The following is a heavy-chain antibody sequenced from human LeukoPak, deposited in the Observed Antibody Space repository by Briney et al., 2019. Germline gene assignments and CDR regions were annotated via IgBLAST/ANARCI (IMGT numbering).Heavy chain of an antibody. V-gene: IGHV3-30*02. Sequence: PGGSLRLSCAASGFTFSSYGMHWVRQAPGKGLEWVAFIRYDGSNKYYADSVKGRFTISRDNSKNTLYLQMNSLRAEDTAVYYCAREGDTAMVTQGWFDPWGQGTLVTVSS. J-gene: IGHJ5*02. CDR1: GFTFSSYG. CDR3: AREGDTAMVTQGWFDP. CDR2: IRYDGSNK. D-gene: IGHD5-18*01.